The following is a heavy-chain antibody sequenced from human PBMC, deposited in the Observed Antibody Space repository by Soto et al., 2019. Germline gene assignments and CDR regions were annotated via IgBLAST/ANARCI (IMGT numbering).Heavy chain of an antibody. Sequence: SETLSLTCAVSGGSFSGYYWSWIRQPPGKGLEWIGEINHYGSTNYNPSLKSRVTISVDTSKNQFSLKLNSVTAADTAVYYCARGVYCSSTNCYTDYFQHWGQGTLVTVS. D-gene: IGHD2-2*02. V-gene: IGHV4-34*01. CDR1: GGSFSGYY. CDR3: ARGVYCSSTNCYTDYFQH. J-gene: IGHJ1*01. CDR2: INHYGST.